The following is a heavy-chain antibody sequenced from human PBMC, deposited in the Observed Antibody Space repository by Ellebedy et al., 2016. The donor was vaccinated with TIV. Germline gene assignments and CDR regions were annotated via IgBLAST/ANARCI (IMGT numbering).Heavy chain of an antibody. CDR2: IKQDGSER. D-gene: IGHD3-3*01. CDR3: ARNSHDFWSGYHLDY. CDR1: GFNFNTYW. V-gene: IGHV3-7*01. J-gene: IGHJ4*02. Sequence: GGSLRLSRAASGFNFNTYWMNWVRQAPGKGLEWVANIKQDGSERYYADSVKGRFTISRDNSRSSLFLQMNNLRAEDTGVYFCARNSHDFWSGYHLDYWGQGTLLTVSS.